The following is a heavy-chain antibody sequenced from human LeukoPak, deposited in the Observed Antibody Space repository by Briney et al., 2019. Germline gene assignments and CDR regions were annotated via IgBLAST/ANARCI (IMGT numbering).Heavy chain of an antibody. CDR2: ITRDSGSI. Sequence: GRSLRLSCVTSGFTFEDYNMHWVRQRPGKGLEWVSHITRDSGSIGDADSVKGRFTISRDNAKNSLYLQMNSLRAEDMALYYCAKDIAVAGTGGLVWGQGTMVTVSS. V-gene: IGHV3-9*03. CDR1: GFTFEDYN. D-gene: IGHD6-19*01. CDR3: AKDIAVAGTGGLV. J-gene: IGHJ3*01.